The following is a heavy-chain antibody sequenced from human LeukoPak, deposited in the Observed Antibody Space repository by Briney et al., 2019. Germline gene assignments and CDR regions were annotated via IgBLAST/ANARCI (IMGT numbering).Heavy chain of an antibody. CDR3: ARDHGGLDY. Sequence: SETLSLTCTVSGGSISSSSYYWGWIRRPPGKGLEWIGSIYYSGSTYYNPSLKSRVTISVDTSKNQFSLKLSSVTAADTAVYYCARDHGGLDYWGQGTVVTVSS. CDR1: GGSISSSSYY. V-gene: IGHV4-39*01. CDR2: IYYSGST. J-gene: IGHJ4*02.